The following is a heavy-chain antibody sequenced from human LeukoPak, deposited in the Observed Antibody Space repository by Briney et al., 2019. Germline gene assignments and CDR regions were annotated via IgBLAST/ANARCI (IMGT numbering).Heavy chain of an antibody. V-gene: IGHV3-15*01. J-gene: IGHJ4*02. CDR1: GFTFTNAW. Sequence: SGGSLRLSCAASGFTFTNAWMSWVRQAPGKGLEWVGRIKSKTDGGTTDYAAPVKGRFTISRDDSKNTLYLQLSSLKTEDTAVYYCSKLWFGEYDWGQGTLVTVSS. CDR2: IKSKTDGGTT. D-gene: IGHD3-10*01. CDR3: SKLWFGEYD.